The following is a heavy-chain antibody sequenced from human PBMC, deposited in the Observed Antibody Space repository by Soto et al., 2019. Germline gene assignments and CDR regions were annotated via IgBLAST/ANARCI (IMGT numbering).Heavy chain of an antibody. V-gene: IGHV1-18*01. D-gene: IGHD1-26*01. CDR1: GYTFTSYG. J-gene: IGHJ4*02. Sequence: VASVKVSCKASGYTFTSYGISWVRQAPGQGLEWMGWISAYNGNTNYAQKLQGRVTMTTDTSTSTAYMELRSLRSDDTAVYYCARDYLGIEIVNPSLGYWGQGTLVTVSS. CDR2: ISAYNGNT. CDR3: ARDYLGIEIVNPSLGY.